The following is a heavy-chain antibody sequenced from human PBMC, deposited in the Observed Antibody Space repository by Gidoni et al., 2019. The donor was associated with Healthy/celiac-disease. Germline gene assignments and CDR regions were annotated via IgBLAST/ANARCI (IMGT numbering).Heavy chain of an antibody. D-gene: IGHD2-2*01. CDR1: GYSFPSYW. J-gene: IGHJ4*02. CDR2: IYPGDSDT. Sequence: EVQLVQSGAEVNKPGESLKISCKGSGYSFPSYWIGWVRQMPGKGLEWMGIIYPGDSDTRYSPSFQGQVTISADKSISTAYLQWSSLKASDTAMYYCARQGAVPAAMQRPFDYWGQGTLVTVSS. V-gene: IGHV5-51*01. CDR3: ARQGAVPAAMQRPFDY.